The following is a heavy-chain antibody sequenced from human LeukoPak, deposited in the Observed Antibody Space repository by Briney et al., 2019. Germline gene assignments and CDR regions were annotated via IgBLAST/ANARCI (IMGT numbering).Heavy chain of an antibody. V-gene: IGHV4-59*08. CDR2: IYYSGST. CDR3: ARTGGQYYDSSGYYLFDY. D-gene: IGHD3-22*01. CDR1: GGSISSYY. J-gene: IGHJ4*02. Sequence: PSETLSLTCTVSGGSISSYYWSWIRQPPGKGLEWIGNIYYSGSTNYNPSLKSRVTIFVDTSKNQFSLKLSSVTAADTAVYYCARTGGQYYDSSGYYLFDYWGQGTLVSVSS.